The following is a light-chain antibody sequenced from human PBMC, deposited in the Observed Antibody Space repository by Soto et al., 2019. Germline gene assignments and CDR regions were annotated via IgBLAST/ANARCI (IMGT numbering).Light chain of an antibody. CDR2: KAT. CDR1: QSISSW. J-gene: IGKJ2*01. CDR3: QRYNSLYT. Sequence: DIQMTQSPSTLSASVGDRVTITCRASQSISSWLAWYQQKPGKATTLLIYKATSIESEGPSRLSGSGSGTELTTTTSSRQPDDSATYYWQRYNSLYTFGQGTKLEI. V-gene: IGKV1-5*03.